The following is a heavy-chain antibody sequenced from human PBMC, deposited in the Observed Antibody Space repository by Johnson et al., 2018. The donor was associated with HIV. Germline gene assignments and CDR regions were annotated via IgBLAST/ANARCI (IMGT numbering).Heavy chain of an antibody. Sequence: QMLLVESGGGLVQPGGSLRLSCAASGFTFSTYAMHWVRQPPGKGLEWVAALSYDASNKYYADSVKGRFTISRDNSKNTLYLQMNSLRAEDTAVYYCARVGRGLGTEDAFDIWGQGTMVTVSS. V-gene: IGHV3-30-3*01. CDR1: GFTFSTYA. CDR3: ARVGRGLGTEDAFDI. CDR2: LSYDASNK. D-gene: IGHD1-14*01. J-gene: IGHJ3*02.